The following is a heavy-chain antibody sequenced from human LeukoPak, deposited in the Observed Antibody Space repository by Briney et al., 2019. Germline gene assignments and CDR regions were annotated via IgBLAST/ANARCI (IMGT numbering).Heavy chain of an antibody. CDR2: IRSKANSYAT. J-gene: IGHJ4*02. D-gene: IGHD2-15*01. CDR1: GFTFSGSA. V-gene: IGHV3-73*01. Sequence: GGSLRLSCAASGFTFSGSAMHWVRQASGKGLEWVGRIRSKANSYATAYAASVKGRFTISRDDSKNTAYLQMNSLKTEDTAVYYCTRRTPCSGGSCYRWVDYWGQGTLVTVSS. CDR3: TRRTPCSGGSCYRWVDY.